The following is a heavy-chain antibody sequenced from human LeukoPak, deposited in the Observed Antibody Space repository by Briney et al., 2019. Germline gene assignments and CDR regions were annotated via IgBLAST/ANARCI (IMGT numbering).Heavy chain of an antibody. CDR3: ARGGIYDLDDSFDM. J-gene: IGHJ3*02. Sequence: GGSLRLSCAASQFTFSNYEMNWVRQAPGKGLECVAYISRSGTTILYADSVEGRFTISRDNAKSTMFLQMSSLRTEYTAVYYGARGGIYDLDDSFDMWGHGTKVIVAS. CDR2: ISRSGTTI. D-gene: IGHD2/OR15-2a*01. CDR1: QFTFSNYE. V-gene: IGHV3-48*03.